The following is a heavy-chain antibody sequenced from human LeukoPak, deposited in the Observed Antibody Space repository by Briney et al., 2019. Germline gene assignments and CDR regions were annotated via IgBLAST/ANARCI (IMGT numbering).Heavy chain of an antibody. D-gene: IGHD2/OR15-2a*01. Sequence: KASETLSLTCTVSGDSISSSIYYWGWIRQSPGKGLEWIGTIYYSGDSYYNPSLKSRASISVDTSKNRFSLNVNSVTAADTAVYFCARHENIIMVPTAHAFNYWGQGALVTVSA. CDR1: GDSISSSIYY. V-gene: IGHV4-39*01. CDR2: IYYSGDS. CDR3: ARHENIIMVPTAHAFNY. J-gene: IGHJ4*02.